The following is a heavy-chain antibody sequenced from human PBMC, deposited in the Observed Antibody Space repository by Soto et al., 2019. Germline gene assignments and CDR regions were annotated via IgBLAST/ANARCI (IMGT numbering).Heavy chain of an antibody. D-gene: IGHD3-9*01. CDR3: AAAHSYYDIFTGYLDP. J-gene: IGHJ5*02. CDR1: GFTFTSSA. CDR2: IVVGSGNT. Sequence: ASVKVSCKASGFTFTSSAMQWVRQARGQRLEWIGWIVVGSGNTNYAQKFQERVTITRDMSTSTAYMELSSLRSEDTAVYYCAAAHSYYDIFTGYLDPWGQGTLVTVSS. V-gene: IGHV1-58*02.